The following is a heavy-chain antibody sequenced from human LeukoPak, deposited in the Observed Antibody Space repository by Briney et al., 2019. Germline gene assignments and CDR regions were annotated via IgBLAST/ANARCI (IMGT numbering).Heavy chain of an antibody. D-gene: IGHD1-7*01. V-gene: IGHV3-15*01. Sequence: GGSLRLSCAAFGFTFSNSWMNWVRQAPGKGLEWVGRIKSKTEGGTTDYAAPVKGRFTISRDDSKNTLNVQMNSLKTEDTAVYYCTTLNGARGTTFMDVWGKGTTVTVSS. CDR3: TTLNGARGTTFMDV. CDR2: IKSKTEGGTT. CDR1: GFTFSNSW. J-gene: IGHJ6*03.